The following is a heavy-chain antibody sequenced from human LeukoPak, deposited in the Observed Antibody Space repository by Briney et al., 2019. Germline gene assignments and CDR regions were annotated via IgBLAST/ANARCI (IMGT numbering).Heavy chain of an antibody. CDR2: INQDGSEK. Sequence: TGGSLRLSCAASGFTSSSYWMSWVRQAPGKGLEWVANINQDGSEKYYVDSVKGRFTISRDNAKNSLYLQMNSLRAEDTAVYYYARDRRNRIMVRGTSNWFDPWGQGTLVTVSS. CDR1: GFTSSSYW. V-gene: IGHV3-7*01. D-gene: IGHD3-10*01. J-gene: IGHJ5*02. CDR3: ARDRRNRIMVRGTSNWFDP.